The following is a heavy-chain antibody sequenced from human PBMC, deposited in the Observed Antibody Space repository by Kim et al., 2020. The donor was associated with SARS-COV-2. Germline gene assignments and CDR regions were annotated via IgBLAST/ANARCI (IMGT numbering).Heavy chain of an antibody. CDR3: ARTYYGFDY. V-gene: IGHV4-34*01. Sequence: SETLSLTCAVYDGSFSDYFWSWIRQPPGEGLEWIAEIHHSGNTNYNPSLKSRVTISVDTSKKQISLKVFSVTAADTAVYYCARTYYGFDYWGQGALVT. CDR1: DGSFSDYF. CDR2: IHHSGNT. J-gene: IGHJ4*02. D-gene: IGHD3-22*01.